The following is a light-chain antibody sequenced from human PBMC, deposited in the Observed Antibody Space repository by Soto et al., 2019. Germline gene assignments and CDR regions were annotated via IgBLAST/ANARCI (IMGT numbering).Light chain of an antibody. Sequence: IPMTQSPASLSASVGDRVTITCRASHNMKTWLNWYQQRPGTAPRLLIYAASSLHSGVPSRFSASASGTDLTINVDRLKPEDCETDEGQQGYTSAITFGQGTRLEIK. CDR1: HNMKTW. CDR3: QQGYTSAIT. J-gene: IGKJ5*01. CDR2: AAS. V-gene: IGKV1-39*01.